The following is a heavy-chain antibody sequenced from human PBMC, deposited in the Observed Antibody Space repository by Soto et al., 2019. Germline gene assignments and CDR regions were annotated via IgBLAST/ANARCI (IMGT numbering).Heavy chain of an antibody. CDR1: GYTFTSYY. V-gene: IGHV1-46*01. CDR3: ARTISYNYDFWSGYSPPDHYYGMDV. J-gene: IGHJ6*02. D-gene: IGHD3-3*01. CDR2: INPSGGST. Sequence: ASVKVSCKASGYTFTSYYMHWVRQAPGQGLEWMGIINPSGGSTSYAQKFQGRVTMTRDTSTSTVYMELSSLRSEDTAVYYCARTISYNYDFWSGYSPPDHYYGMDVWGQGTTVTVSS.